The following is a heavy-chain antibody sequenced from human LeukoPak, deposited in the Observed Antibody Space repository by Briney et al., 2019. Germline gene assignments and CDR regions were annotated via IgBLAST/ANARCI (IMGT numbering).Heavy chain of an antibody. Sequence: GGSLRLSCAASGFTFSNYWMHWVRQAPGKGLVRVSRINSDGSSTTYADSVKGRFTISRDNAKNTLYLQMNSLRAEDTAVYYCARGPQALTSLYAFDVWGQGTMVIVSS. V-gene: IGHV3-74*01. CDR3: ARGPQALTSLYAFDV. J-gene: IGHJ3*01. CDR2: INSDGSST. CDR1: GFTFSNYW.